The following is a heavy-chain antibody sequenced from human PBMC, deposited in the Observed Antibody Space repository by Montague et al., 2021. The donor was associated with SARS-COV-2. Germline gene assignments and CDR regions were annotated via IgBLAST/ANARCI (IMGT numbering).Heavy chain of an antibody. D-gene: IGHD5-12*01. CDR2: FYGGGGGA. CDR1: GFSFSDYA. J-gene: IGHJ4*02. V-gene: IGHV3-23*03. CDR3: ARELDDGYDFAY. Sequence: SLRLSCAATGFSFSDYAMNWVRQAPGKGLEWVSVFYGGGGGAHYADSVEGRFTISRDDSKSTLYLQMNSLRVEDTAVYYCARELDDGYDFAYWGQGTRVTVSS.